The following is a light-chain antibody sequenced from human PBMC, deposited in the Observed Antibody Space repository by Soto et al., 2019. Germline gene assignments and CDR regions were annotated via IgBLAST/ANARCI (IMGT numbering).Light chain of an antibody. CDR2: DAS. CDR3: LQPKNTPLT. CDR1: QDIKQY. J-gene: IGKJ4*01. Sequence: DIQMTQSPASLSASVGDRVTITCQASQDIKQYLNWYQQKPGKAPKLLIYDASNLKPGLPFRFSGSGSGTDFTSTMSRLQPEDTGTYYCLQPKNTPLTFGGGTRVVV. V-gene: IGKV1-33*01.